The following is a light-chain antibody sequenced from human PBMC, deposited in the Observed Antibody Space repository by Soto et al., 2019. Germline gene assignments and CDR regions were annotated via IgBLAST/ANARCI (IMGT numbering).Light chain of an antibody. CDR2: KVS. Sequence: DVVMTQSPLSLPVTLGQPASISCRSSQSLVYSDGNTYLTWFQQRPGQSPRRLIYKVSYRDSGVPEGFSGGGSGTDFKLKISRVEPGDVGIYCCIQRSQWPFTWAPGTKEHI. CDR3: IQRSQWPFT. J-gene: IGKJ3*01. V-gene: IGKV2-30*01. CDR1: QSLVYSDGNTY.